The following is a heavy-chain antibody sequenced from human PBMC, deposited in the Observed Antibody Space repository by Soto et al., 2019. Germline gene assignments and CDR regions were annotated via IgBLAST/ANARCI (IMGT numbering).Heavy chain of an antibody. CDR1: GFTFSSYA. Sequence: QVQLVESGGGVVQPGRSLRLSCAASGFTFSSYAMHWVRQAPGKGLEWVAVISYDGSNKYYADSVKGRFTISRDNSMDTLYLQMNSLRAEDTAVYYCARDEQLALDYWGQGTLVTVSS. D-gene: IGHD6-6*01. J-gene: IGHJ4*02. V-gene: IGHV3-30-3*01. CDR2: ISYDGSNK. CDR3: ARDEQLALDY.